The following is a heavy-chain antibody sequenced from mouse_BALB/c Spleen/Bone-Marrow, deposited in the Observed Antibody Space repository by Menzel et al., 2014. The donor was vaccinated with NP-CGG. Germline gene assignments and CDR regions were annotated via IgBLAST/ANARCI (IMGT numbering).Heavy chain of an antibody. D-gene: IGHD2-4*01. J-gene: IGHJ3*01. CDR1: GYTFINYW. Sequence: EVKLMESGTVLARPGASVKMSCKASGYTFINYWMHWVKQRPGQGLEWIGAIYPGNSDTSYNQKFKAKAKLTAVTSTSTAYMELSSLTNEDSAVYYCTCFYYDYDGLGWFACWGQGTLVTVSA. CDR3: TCFYYDYDGLGWFAC. V-gene: IGHV1-5*01. CDR2: IYPGNSDT.